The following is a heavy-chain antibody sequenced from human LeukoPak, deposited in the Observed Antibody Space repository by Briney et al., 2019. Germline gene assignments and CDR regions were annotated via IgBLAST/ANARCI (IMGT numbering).Heavy chain of an antibody. Sequence: SETLSLTCTVSGGSISSYYWSWIRQPPGKGLEWIGYIYYSGSTNYNPSLKSRVTISVDTSKNQFSLKLSSVTAADTAVYYCARTWGSGGYFDYWGQGTLVTVSS. D-gene: IGHD3-16*01. CDR1: GGSISSYY. CDR2: IYYSGST. J-gene: IGHJ4*02. CDR3: ARTWGSGGYFDY. V-gene: IGHV4-59*01.